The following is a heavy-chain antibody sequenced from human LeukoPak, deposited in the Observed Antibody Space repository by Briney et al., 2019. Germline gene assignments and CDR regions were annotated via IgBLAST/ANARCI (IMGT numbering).Heavy chain of an antibody. CDR1: GFTFSSYA. V-gene: IGHV3-64*01. CDR3: ARGSFGDLQHRQDY. CDR2: ISSNGGST. Sequence: PGGSLRLSCAASGFTFSSYAMHWVRQAPGKGLEYVSAISSNGGSTYYANSVKGRFTISRDNTKNSLYLQMNSLRAEDTAVYYCARGSFGDLQHRQDYWGQGTLVTVSS. J-gene: IGHJ4*02. D-gene: IGHD4-17*01.